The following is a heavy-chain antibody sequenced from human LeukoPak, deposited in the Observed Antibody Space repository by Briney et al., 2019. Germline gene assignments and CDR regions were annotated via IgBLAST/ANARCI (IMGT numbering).Heavy chain of an antibody. Sequence: GGSLRISCAASGFTFSSYAMHWVRQAPGKGLEGVAVISYDGSNKYYADSVKGRFTISRDNSKNTLYLQMNSLRAEDTAVYYCARVILRYFDWLLQRPLDYWGQGTLVTVSS. D-gene: IGHD3-9*01. J-gene: IGHJ4*02. V-gene: IGHV3-30*04. CDR3: ARVILRYFDWLLQRPLDY. CDR2: ISYDGSNK. CDR1: GFTFSSYA.